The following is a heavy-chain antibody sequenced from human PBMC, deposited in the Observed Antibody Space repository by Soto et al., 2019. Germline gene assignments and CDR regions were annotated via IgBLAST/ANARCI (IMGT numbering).Heavy chain of an antibody. Sequence: GGSLRLSCTASGFIFSHYAMNWVRQGPGKGREWVSVIGGEAASTKCADSVKGRCTVSRDNSKNTMYLQLDSLRDDDTAIYYCAKDSIDHAGIYAPFDFWGQGTMVTVSS. D-gene: IGHD3-3*02. V-gene: IGHV3-23*01. CDR1: GFIFSHYA. CDR2: IGGEAAST. J-gene: IGHJ3*01. CDR3: AKDSIDHAGIYAPFDF.